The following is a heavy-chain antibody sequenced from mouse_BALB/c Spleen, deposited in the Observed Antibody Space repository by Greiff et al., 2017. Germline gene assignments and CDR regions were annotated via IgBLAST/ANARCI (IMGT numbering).Heavy chain of an antibody. Sequence: EVKLMESGGDLVKPGGSLKLSCAASGFTFSSYGMSWVRQTPDKRLEWVATISSGGSYTYYPDSVKGRFTISRDNAKNTLYLQMSSLKSEDTAMYYCARSYYGYFDYWGQGTTLTVSS. CDR3: ARSYYGYFDY. CDR2: ISSGGSYT. D-gene: IGHD2-10*01. V-gene: IGHV5-6*01. CDR1: GFTFSSYG. J-gene: IGHJ2*01.